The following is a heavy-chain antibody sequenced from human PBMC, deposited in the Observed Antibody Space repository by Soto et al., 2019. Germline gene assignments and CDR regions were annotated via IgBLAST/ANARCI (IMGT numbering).Heavy chain of an antibody. V-gene: IGHV3-23*01. Sequence: GGSLRLSCAAAGFTFSSYAMSWVRQAPGKGLEWVSAISGSGGSTYYADSVKGRFTISRDDSKNTLYLQMNSLRAEDTAVYYCAKDDSYGSGSPFDYWGQGTLVTVSS. J-gene: IGHJ4*02. CDR2: ISGSGGST. CDR1: GFTFSSYA. D-gene: IGHD3-10*01. CDR3: AKDDSYGSGSPFDY.